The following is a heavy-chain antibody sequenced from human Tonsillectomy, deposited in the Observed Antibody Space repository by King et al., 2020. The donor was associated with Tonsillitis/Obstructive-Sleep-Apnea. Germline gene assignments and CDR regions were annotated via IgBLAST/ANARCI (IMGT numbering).Heavy chain of an antibody. V-gene: IGHV2-5*02. D-gene: IGHD2-2*01. J-gene: IGHJ1*01. CDR3: AHSPEYCSTTNGYLPRHLQH. CDR1: GFSLRTSGVG. CDR2: IYWDDDK. Sequence: TLKESGPTLVKPTQTLTLTCTFSGFSLRTSGVGVGWIRQPPGKTLEWLALIYWDDDKRYSPSLKSRLTITKDTSKNQVVLTMTNMDPVDTATYYCAHSPEYCSTTNGYLPRHLQHWGQGTLVTVSS.